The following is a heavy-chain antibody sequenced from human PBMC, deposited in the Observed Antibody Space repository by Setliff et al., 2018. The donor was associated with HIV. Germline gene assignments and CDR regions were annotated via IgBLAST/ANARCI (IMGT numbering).Heavy chain of an antibody. Sequence: ASVKVSCKASGYTFSSYDINWVRQATGQGLEWMGWMNPNSGNTGYAQKFQGRVTMTRDTSISTAYMELNNLKFEDTAVYYWARARRDSYDRGRRNHYYIDVWGKGTTVTVSS. J-gene: IGHJ6*03. CDR2: MNPNSGNT. CDR1: GYTFSSYD. CDR3: ARARRDSYDRGRRNHYYIDV. D-gene: IGHD3-22*01. V-gene: IGHV1-8*02.